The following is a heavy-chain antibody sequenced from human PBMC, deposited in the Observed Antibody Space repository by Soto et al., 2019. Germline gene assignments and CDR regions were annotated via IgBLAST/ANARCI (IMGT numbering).Heavy chain of an antibody. Sequence: SETLSLTCTVSGGSISSYYWSWIRQPPGKGLEWIGYIYYSGSTNYNPSLKSRVTISVDTSKNQFSLKLSSVTAADTAVYYCARDARYSGLYGGYAFDIWGQGTMVTVSS. D-gene: IGHD1-26*01. CDR3: ARDARYSGLYGGYAFDI. CDR2: IYYSGST. J-gene: IGHJ3*02. CDR1: GGSISSYY. V-gene: IGHV4-59*01.